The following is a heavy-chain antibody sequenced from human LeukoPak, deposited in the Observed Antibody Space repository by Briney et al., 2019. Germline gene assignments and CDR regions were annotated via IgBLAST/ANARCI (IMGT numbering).Heavy chain of an antibody. Sequence: GASVKVSCKASGYTFTSYDINWVRQATGQGLEWVGWMNPNSGNTGYAQKFQGRVTMTRNTSISTAYMELSSLRSEDTAVYYCARVGVDGYDLSFEDYWGQGTLVTVSS. CDR1: GYTFTSYD. V-gene: IGHV1-8*01. CDR3: ARVGVDGYDLSFEDY. CDR2: MNPNSGNT. D-gene: IGHD5-12*01. J-gene: IGHJ4*02.